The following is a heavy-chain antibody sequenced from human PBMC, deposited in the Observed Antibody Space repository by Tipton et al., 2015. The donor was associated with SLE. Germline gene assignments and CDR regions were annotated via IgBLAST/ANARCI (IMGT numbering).Heavy chain of an antibody. CDR2: IDYSGRT. Sequence: TLSLTCAVYGGSITSSGFYLGWFRQPPGKGLEWIGSIDYSGRTYYTPSLKSQLTISVDTSENQFSLKLNSVTAADTAFYYCARRTSGYAPDYWGQGTLVTVSS. D-gene: IGHD5-12*01. CDR1: GGSITSSGFY. CDR3: ARRTSGYAPDY. V-gene: IGHV4-39*07. J-gene: IGHJ4*02.